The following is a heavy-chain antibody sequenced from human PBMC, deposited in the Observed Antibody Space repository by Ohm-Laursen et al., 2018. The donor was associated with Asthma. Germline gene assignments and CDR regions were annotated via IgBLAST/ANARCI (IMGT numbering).Heavy chain of an antibody. V-gene: IGHV3-74*01. D-gene: IGHD6-19*01. J-gene: IGHJ3*01. CDR2: LNTDGSGT. CDR1: GFTFSSYW. Sequence: SLRLSCTASGFTFSSYWMHWVRQAPGKGPVWVSRLNTDGSGTWYADAVKGRFTISRDNSKNTLFLQMNRLRVEDTAIYYCARDSGMAVVVDAFDLWGQGTMVTVSS. CDR3: ARDSGMAVVVDAFDL.